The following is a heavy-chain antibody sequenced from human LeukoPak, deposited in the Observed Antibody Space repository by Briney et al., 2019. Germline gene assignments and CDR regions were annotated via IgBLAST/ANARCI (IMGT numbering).Heavy chain of an antibody. CDR2: INPNTGGT. J-gene: IGHJ5*02. V-gene: IGHV1-2*02. CDR3: TRGTPWFDP. Sequence: ASAKVSCKDSGYSFTAYYIYWIRHSPAVGFEWMGWINPNTGGTNYAGKFHGRVIMTRDTSIDTAYMELSSVTSDDTAVYYCTRGTPWFDPWGQGTLVTVSS. D-gene: IGHD4-23*01. CDR1: GYSFTAYY.